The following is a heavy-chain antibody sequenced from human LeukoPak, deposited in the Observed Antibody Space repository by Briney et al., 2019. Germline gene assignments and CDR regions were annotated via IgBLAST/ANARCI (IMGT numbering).Heavy chain of an antibody. CDR1: GGTFTSYA. CDR3: AREAEGLGYCSGGRCYDWYFDI. D-gene: IGHD2-15*01. J-gene: IGHJ2*01. Sequence: GSSVTVSCKASGGTFTSYAISWVRQAPGQGLEWMGGIIPVFGTTEYAQKFQGRVTFTADESTSTAHMELSSLKSDDTAVYFCAREAEGLGYCSGGRCYDWYFDIWGRGTLVTVSS. V-gene: IGHV1-69*01. CDR2: IIPVFGTT.